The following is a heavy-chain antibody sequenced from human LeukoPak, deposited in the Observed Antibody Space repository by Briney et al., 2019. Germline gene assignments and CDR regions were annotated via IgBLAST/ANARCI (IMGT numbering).Heavy chain of an antibody. CDR1: GYTLTELS. Sequence: ASVKVSCKVSGYTLTELSMHWVRQAPGKGLEWMGGFDPEDGETIYAQKFQGGVTITEDTSTDTAYMELSSLRSEDTAVYYCASESGSYLAFDYWGQGTLVTVSS. J-gene: IGHJ4*02. D-gene: IGHD1-26*01. CDR3: ASESGSYLAFDY. CDR2: FDPEDGET. V-gene: IGHV1-24*01.